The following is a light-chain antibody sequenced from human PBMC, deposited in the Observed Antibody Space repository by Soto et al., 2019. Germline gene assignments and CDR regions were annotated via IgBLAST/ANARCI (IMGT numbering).Light chain of an antibody. CDR2: GSS. J-gene: IGKJ1*01. CDR3: QQYNNWPRA. CDR1: QTISSN. Sequence: EIVMTQSPATLSVSPGERVTLSCRASQTISSNLAWYQQKPGQAPRLLIYGSSIRATGISARFSGSGSGTEFTLTISSLQSEDLAVYYCQQYNNWPRAFGQGTKVQIK. V-gene: IGKV3-15*01.